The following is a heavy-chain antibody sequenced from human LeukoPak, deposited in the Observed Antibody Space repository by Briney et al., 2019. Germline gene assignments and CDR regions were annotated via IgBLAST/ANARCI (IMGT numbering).Heavy chain of an antibody. D-gene: IGHD6-19*01. J-gene: IGHJ4*02. CDR1: GGSFSGYY. CDR3: ARSSGWYRGYFDY. V-gene: IGHV4-34*01. CDR2: INHSGST. Sequence: SETLSLTCAVYGGSFSGYYWSWIRQPPGKGLEWIGEINHSGSTNYNPSLKSRVTISVDTFKNQFSLKLSSVTAADTAVYYCARSSGWYRGYFDYWGQGTLVAVSS.